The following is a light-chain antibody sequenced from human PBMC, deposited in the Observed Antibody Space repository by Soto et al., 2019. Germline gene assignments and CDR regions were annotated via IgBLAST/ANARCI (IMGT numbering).Light chain of an antibody. J-gene: IGKJ4*01. CDR1: QGTGNW. CDR3: HQAKTFPQLT. Sequence: DIQMTQSPSFVSAFVGDRVTITCRASQGTGNWLAWYQQKPGKAPKLLIYAASTLENGVPSRFSGSGSGTDFTLTISILQPDDCATYYCHQAKTFPQLTFGGGTKIEIK. V-gene: IGKV1D-12*01. CDR2: AAS.